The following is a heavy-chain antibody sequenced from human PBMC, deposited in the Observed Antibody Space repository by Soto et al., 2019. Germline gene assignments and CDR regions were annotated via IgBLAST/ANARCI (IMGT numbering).Heavy chain of an antibody. Sequence: QVQLVQSGAEVKRPGASVQGSCKASGDTFTNIHWVRHAPVQRLEWMGWLNAGNGDTKYSQKFQDRVTITRDTSANTAYLELISLRSEDTAVYYCARDSGYAENWGQGTLDTLSS. V-gene: IGHV1-3*01. D-gene: IGHD5-12*01. J-gene: IGHJ4*02. CDR1: GDTFTN. CDR3: ARDSGYAEN. CDR2: LNAGNGDT.